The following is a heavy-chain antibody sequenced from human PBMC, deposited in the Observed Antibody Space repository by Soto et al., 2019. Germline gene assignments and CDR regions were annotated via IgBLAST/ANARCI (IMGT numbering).Heavy chain of an antibody. D-gene: IGHD6-13*01. CDR3: GRGPSPRAPAGGTPYYYAMDV. Sequence: ASVKVSCKASGYDFTAYDINWVRQASGQGLEWMGWMNPINGATGSARRFQGRVSMARNTATGTAYMELTSLRLDDTAVYYCGRGPSPRAPAGGTPYYYAMDVWGQGTTVTVSS. J-gene: IGHJ6*02. V-gene: IGHV1-8*02. CDR1: GYDFTAYD. CDR2: MNPINGAT.